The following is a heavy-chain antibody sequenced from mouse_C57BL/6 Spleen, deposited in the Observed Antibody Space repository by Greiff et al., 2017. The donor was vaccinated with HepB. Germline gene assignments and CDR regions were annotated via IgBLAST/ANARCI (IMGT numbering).Heavy chain of an antibody. CDR1: GYTFTSYW. V-gene: IGHV1-64*01. Sequence: QVQLQQPGAELVKPGASVKLSCKASGYTFTSYWMHWVKQRPGQGLEWIGMIHPNSGSTNYNEKFKSKATLTVDKSSSTAYMQLSSPTSEDSAVYYCARPIYYDYDGYFDVWGTGTTVTVSS. J-gene: IGHJ1*03. CDR2: IHPNSGST. CDR3: ARPIYYDYDGYFDV. D-gene: IGHD2-4*01.